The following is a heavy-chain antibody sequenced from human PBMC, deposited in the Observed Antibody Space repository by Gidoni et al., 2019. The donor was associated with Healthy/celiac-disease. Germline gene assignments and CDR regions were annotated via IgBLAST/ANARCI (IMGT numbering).Heavy chain of an antibody. Sequence: EVQLVESGGGLVKPGGSLRLSCAASGFTLSRDSLNGVRQAPGKGLEWVSSISSSSSYIYYADSVKGRFTISRDNAKNSLYLQMNSLRAEDTAVYYCARDRGSTYYDFWSGYQPFDYWGQGTLVTVSS. CDR3: ARDRGSTYYDFWSGYQPFDY. D-gene: IGHD3-3*01. CDR1: GFTLSRDS. V-gene: IGHV3-21*01. J-gene: IGHJ4*02. CDR2: ISSSSSYI.